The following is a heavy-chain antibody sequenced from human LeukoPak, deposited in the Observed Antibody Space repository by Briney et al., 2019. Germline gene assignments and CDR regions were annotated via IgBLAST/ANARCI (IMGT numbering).Heavy chain of an antibody. CDR1: GGSISSFY. J-gene: IGHJ3*02. CDR2: ISSSGSTI. CDR3: ARLAYCGGDCEVEAFDI. D-gene: IGHD2-21*02. V-gene: IGHV3-11*01. Sequence: LSLTCTVSGGSISSFYWSWIRQAPGKGLEWVSYISSSGSTIYYADSVKGRFTISRDNAKNSLYLQMNSLRAEDTAVYYCARLAYCGGDCEVEAFDIWGQGTMVTVSS.